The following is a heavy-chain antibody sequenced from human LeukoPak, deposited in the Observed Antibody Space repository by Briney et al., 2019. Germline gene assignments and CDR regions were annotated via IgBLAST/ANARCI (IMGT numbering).Heavy chain of an antibody. CDR1: GFTFSNYW. D-gene: IGHD1-26*01. J-gene: IGHJ4*02. Sequence: GGSLRLPCAASGFTFSNYWMSWVRQAPGKGLEWVANINQDGSEEYYVDSVKGRFTISRDNAKNSLYLQMNSLRAEDTAVYYCARDGRYISDYWGQGTLVIVSS. CDR3: ARDGRYISDY. CDR2: INQDGSEE. V-gene: IGHV3-7*05.